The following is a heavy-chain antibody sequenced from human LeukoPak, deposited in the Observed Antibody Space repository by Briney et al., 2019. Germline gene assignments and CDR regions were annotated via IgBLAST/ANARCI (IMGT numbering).Heavy chain of an antibody. V-gene: IGHV3-30*02. CDR1: GFTFSSYG. D-gene: IGHD2-2*02. CDR2: IRYDGSNK. Sequence: GGSLRLSCAASGFTFSSYGMHWVRQAPGKGLEWVAFIRYDGSNKYYADSVKGRFTISRDDSKNTLHLQMNSLRAEDTAVYYCAKDQGRYCSSTSCYTYERGPADYWGQGTLVTVSS. J-gene: IGHJ4*02. CDR3: AKDQGRYCSSTSCYTYERGPADY.